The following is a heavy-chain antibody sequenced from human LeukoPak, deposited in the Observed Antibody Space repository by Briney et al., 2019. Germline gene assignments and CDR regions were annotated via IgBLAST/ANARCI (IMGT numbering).Heavy chain of an antibody. CDR2: ISGSGGST. CDR3: VKSVGYSSSRNFDY. D-gene: IGHD6-13*01. V-gene: IGHV3-23*01. J-gene: IGHJ4*02. Sequence: GGSLRLSCAASGFTFSSYAMSWVRQAPGKGLEWVSAISGSGGSTYYADSVKGRFTISRDNSKNTLYLQMNSLRAEDTAVYYCVKSVGYSSSRNFDYWGQGTLVTVSS. CDR1: GFTFSSYA.